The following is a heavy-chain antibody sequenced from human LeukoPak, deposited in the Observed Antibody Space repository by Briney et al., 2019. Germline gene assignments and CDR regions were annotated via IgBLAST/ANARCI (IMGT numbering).Heavy chain of an antibody. J-gene: IGHJ6*03. D-gene: IGHD6-19*01. V-gene: IGHV1-18*01. CDR1: GYTFTSYG. CDR3: ARELGYSSGWYTVDYYYYYMDV. Sequence: GASVKVSCKASGYTFTSYGISWVRQAPGQGLEWMGWISAYNGNTNYAQKLQGRVTMTTDTSTSTAYMELRSLRSDDTAVYYCARELGYSSGWYTVDYYYYYMDVWGKGTTVTVSS. CDR2: ISAYNGNT.